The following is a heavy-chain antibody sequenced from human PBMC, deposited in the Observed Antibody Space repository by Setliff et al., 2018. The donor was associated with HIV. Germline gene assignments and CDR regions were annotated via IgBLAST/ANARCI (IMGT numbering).Heavy chain of an antibody. V-gene: IGHV4-38-2*02. CDR3: ARDIQAAGTGWFDP. J-gene: IGHJ5*02. CDR1: GYSISSGYY. D-gene: IGHD6-13*01. Sequence: SETLSLTCAVSGYSISSGYYWGWIRQPPGKGLEWIGSIYHSGSTYYNPSLKSRVTISLDTSKNQFSLKLSSVTAADTAVYYCARDIQAAGTGWFDPWGQGTLLTVSS. CDR2: IYHSGST.